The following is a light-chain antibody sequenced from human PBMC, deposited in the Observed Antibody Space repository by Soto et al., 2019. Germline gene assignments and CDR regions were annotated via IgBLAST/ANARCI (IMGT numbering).Light chain of an antibody. V-gene: IGKV1-39*01. CDR2: AAS. CDR3: QQSHSIPFT. J-gene: IGKJ3*01. CDR1: QTISNY. Sequence: DIQMTQSPSSLSASVGDRVTITCRASQTISNYLNWFQQKPGKAPKLLIYAASSSQSGVPARFSGSGSGTDFTLTISYLQPEDFATYYCQQSHSIPFTFGPGTKVEIK.